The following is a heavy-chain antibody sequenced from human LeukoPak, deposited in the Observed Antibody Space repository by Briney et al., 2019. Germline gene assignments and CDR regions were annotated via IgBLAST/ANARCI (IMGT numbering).Heavy chain of an antibody. CDR3: AGGYDFWSGYYSNAFDI. CDR1: GGSFSSATYY. V-gene: IGHV4-61*02. Sequence: PSQTLSLTCTVSGGSFSSATYYWTWIRQPAGKGLEWIVRISPSGSTNYNPSLKSRVTISVDASKNQFSLKLSSMTAADTAVYYCAGGYDFWSGYYSNAFDIWGQGTMVTVSS. J-gene: IGHJ3*02. D-gene: IGHD3-3*01. CDR2: ISPSGST.